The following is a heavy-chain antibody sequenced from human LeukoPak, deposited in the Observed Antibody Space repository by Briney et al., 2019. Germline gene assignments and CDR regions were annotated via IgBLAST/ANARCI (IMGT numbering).Heavy chain of an antibody. D-gene: IGHD3-22*01. V-gene: IGHV3-33*01. CDR2: IWYDGSNK. J-gene: IGHJ4*02. CDR1: GFTFSSYG. Sequence: GGSLRLSCAASGFTFSSYGMHWVRQAPGKGLEWVAVIWYDGSNKYYADSVKGRFTISRDNSKNTVYLQMNSLRVEDTAVHYCASGQNYYDSSGYYTDYWGQGTLVTVSS. CDR3: ASGQNYYDSSGYYTDY.